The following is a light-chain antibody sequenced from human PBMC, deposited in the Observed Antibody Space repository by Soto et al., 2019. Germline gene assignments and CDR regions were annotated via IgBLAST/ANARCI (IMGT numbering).Light chain of an antibody. Sequence: DIQLTQSPSFLSASVGDRVTITCRASQGISSYLAWYQQKPGKAPKLLIYAASTLQSGVTSRFSGSGSGTEFTLTISSLQPEDFATYYCQQLNSYPQNTFGQGTKLEIK. J-gene: IGKJ2*01. CDR2: AAS. CDR1: QGISSY. V-gene: IGKV1-9*01. CDR3: QQLNSYPQNT.